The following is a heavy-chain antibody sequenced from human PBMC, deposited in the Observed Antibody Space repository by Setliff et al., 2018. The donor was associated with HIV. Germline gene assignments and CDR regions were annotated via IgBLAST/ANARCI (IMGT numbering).Heavy chain of an antibody. CDR3: ARLGRPYSGQGWFDP. CDR2: INHSGST. D-gene: IGHD5-12*01. V-gene: IGHV4-34*01. Sequence: SETLSLTCAVYGGSFSGYYWSWIRQPPGKGLEWIGEINHSGSTNYNPSLKSRVTISVDTSKNQFSLKLSSATATDSAVYYCARLGRPYSGQGWFDPWGQGTLVTVSS. J-gene: IGHJ5*02. CDR1: GGSFSGYY.